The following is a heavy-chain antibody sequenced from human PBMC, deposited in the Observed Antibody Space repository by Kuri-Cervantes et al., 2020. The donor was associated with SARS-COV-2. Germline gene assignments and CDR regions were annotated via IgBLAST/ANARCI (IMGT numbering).Heavy chain of an antibody. D-gene: IGHD3-3*01. Sequence: GGSLRLSCAASGFTFSSYWMSWVRQAPGKGLEWVANIKQDGSEKYYVDSVKGRFTISRGNAKNSLYLQMNSLRAEDTAVYYCARAVLGVVAYFDYWGQGTLVTVSS. J-gene: IGHJ4*02. CDR3: ARAVLGVVAYFDY. V-gene: IGHV3-7*04. CDR1: GFTFSSYW. CDR2: IKQDGSEK.